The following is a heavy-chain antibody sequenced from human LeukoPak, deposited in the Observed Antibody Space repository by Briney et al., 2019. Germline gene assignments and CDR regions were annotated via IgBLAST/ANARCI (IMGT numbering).Heavy chain of an antibody. J-gene: IGHJ3*02. CDR3: ATVVPAADAFDI. CDR1: GGSISSSSYY. D-gene: IGHD2-2*01. CDR2: IYYSGST. Sequence: PSETLSLTCTVSGGSISSSSYYWGWIRQPPGKGLEWIGYIYYSGSTYYNPSLKSRVTISVDTSKNQFSLKLSSVTAADTAVYYCATVVPAADAFDIWGQGTMVTVSS. V-gene: IGHV4-30-4*08.